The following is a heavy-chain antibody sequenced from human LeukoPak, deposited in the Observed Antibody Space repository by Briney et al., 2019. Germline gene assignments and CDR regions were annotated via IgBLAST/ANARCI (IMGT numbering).Heavy chain of an antibody. CDR3: ARHGYCSGGSCYWDY. CDR2: IYYSGST. Sequence: KPSETLSLTCIVSGGSISPYYWSWIRQPPGSGLEWIAYIYYSGSTSYNPSLKSRVAISVDTSNNEVSLKLSSVTAADTAVYYCARHGYCSGGSCYWDYWGQGTIVTVSS. J-gene: IGHJ4*02. CDR1: GGSISPYY. D-gene: IGHD2-15*01. V-gene: IGHV4-59*08.